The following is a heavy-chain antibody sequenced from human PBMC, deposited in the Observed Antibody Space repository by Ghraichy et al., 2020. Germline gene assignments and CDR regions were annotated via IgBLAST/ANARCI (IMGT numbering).Heavy chain of an antibody. CDR1: GYTFTDYY. CDR3: ARPKYYHSSGNYYDF. CDR2: INPNSGGT. V-gene: IGHV1-2*02. Sequence: ASVKVSCKASGYTFTDYYIHWVRQAPGQGLEWMAWINPNSGGTRYASKFQGRVTMTRDTSSDTAYMELSRLRSDDTAVNYCARPKYYHSSGNYYDFWGQGTLVTVS. J-gene: IGHJ4*02. D-gene: IGHD3-22*01.